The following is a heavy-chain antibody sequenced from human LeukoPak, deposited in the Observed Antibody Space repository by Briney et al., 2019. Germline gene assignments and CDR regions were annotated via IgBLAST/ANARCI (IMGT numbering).Heavy chain of an antibody. Sequence: GGSLRVSCAASGFTFSNYWMSWVRQAPGKGLEWVANIKQDGSEKYYVDSVKGRFTISRDNAKNSLYLQMNSLRAEDTAVYYCARDSLYSSSWYLYWGQGTLVTVSS. D-gene: IGHD6-13*01. CDR1: GFTFSNYW. CDR2: IKQDGSEK. J-gene: IGHJ4*02. CDR3: ARDSLYSSSWYLY. V-gene: IGHV3-7*01.